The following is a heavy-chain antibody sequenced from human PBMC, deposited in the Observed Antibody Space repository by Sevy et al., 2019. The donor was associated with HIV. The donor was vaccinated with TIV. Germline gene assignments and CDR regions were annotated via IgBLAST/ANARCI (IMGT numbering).Heavy chain of an antibody. CDR2: ISSGSGFI. CDR1: GFTFSDYN. J-gene: IGHJ6*02. Sequence: GGSLRLSCAASGFTFSDYNMNWVRQAPGKGLEWVSFISSGSGFIYYADSVKGRFTISRDNANNSLFLQMNSLRADDPAVYFCARDKTILEGRYGMDVWGQGTTVTVSS. V-gene: IGHV3-21*01. CDR3: ARDKTILEGRYGMDV. D-gene: IGHD3-3*01.